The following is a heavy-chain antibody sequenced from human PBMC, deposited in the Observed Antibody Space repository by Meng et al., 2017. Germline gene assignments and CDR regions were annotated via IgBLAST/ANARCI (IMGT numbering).Heavy chain of an antibody. CDR1: RFSLRTSGVG. D-gene: IGHD2-21*02. Sequence: QMTLKCVVPTLVEPTLPRTLDCTFSRFSLRTSGVGVGWIRQPPGKALEWLALIYWDDDKRYSPSLKSRLTITKDPYKNQVVLTMTNMDPVDTATDYCAHRRGDSREGWFDPWGQGTLVTASS. V-gene: IGHV2-5*02. CDR2: IYWDDDK. CDR3: AHRRGDSREGWFDP. J-gene: IGHJ5*02.